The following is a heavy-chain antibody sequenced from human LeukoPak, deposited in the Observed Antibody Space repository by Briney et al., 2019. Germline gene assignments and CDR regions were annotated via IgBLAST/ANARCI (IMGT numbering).Heavy chain of an antibody. CDR3: ARGGTRYGDSFFDY. CDR2: ISSSSSYI. D-gene: IGHD4-17*01. V-gene: IGHV3-21*01. CDR1: GFTFSSYS. Sequence: GGSLRLSCAASGFTFSSYSMNWVRQAPGNGLEWVSSISSSSSYIYYADSVKGRFTISRDNAKNSLYLQMNSLRAEDTAVYYCARGGTRYGDSFFDYWGQGTLVTVSS. J-gene: IGHJ4*02.